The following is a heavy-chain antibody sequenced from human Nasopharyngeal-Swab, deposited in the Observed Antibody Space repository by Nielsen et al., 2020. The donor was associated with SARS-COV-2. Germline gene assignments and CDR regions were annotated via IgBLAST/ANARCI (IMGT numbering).Heavy chain of an antibody. J-gene: IGHJ6*02. D-gene: IGHD2-8*01. V-gene: IGHV7-4-1*02. Sequence: VRQAPGHGLEWMGWINTNTGNPTYAQGFTGRFVFSLDTSVSTAYLQISSLKAEDTAVYYCARVYCTNGVCYGLDYYYYYGMDVWGQGTTVTVSS. CDR2: INTNTGNP. CDR3: ARVYCTNGVCYGLDYYYYYGMDV.